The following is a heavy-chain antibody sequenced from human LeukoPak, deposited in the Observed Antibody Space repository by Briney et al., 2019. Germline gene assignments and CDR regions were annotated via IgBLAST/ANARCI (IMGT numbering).Heavy chain of an antibody. CDR1: GFTFSSYW. CDR3: AGLVPYCSSTSCYNYYFDY. Sequence: GSLRLSCAASGFTFSSYWMSWVRQAPGKGLEWIGYIYYSGSTNYNPSLKSRVTISVDTSKNQFSLKLSSVSAADTAVYYCAGLVPYCSSTSCYNYYFDYWGQGTLVTVSS. CDR2: IYYSGST. V-gene: IGHV4-59*01. J-gene: IGHJ4*02. D-gene: IGHD2-2*02.